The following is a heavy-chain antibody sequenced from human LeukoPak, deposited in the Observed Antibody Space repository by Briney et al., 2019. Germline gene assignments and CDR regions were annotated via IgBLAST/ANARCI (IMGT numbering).Heavy chain of an antibody. D-gene: IGHD3-22*01. J-gene: IGHJ3*02. Sequence: GESLKISCKGSGYSFTSYWIGWVRQVPGKGLEWMGIIYPGDSDTRYSPSFQGQVTISADKSISTAYLQWSSLKASDTAMYYCAGQITIVVSGDALDIWGQGTMVTVSS. V-gene: IGHV5-51*01. CDR1: GYSFTSYW. CDR2: IYPGDSDT. CDR3: AGQITIVVSGDALDI.